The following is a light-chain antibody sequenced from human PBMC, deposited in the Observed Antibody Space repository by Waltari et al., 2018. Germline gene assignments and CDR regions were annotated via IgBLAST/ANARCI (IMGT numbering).Light chain of an antibody. V-gene: IGLV2-23*02. CDR3: CSYAGLGIYV. J-gene: IGLJ1*01. Sequence: QSGLTQPASVSGSPGQSITIACPGTSSDVGNYNLAYWYQQYPGKAPKLMVYEFTKRTSGVSDRFSGSKSGNTASLTISGLQSQDEADYYCCSYAGLGIYVFGTGTKVTVL. CDR2: EFT. CDR1: SSDVGNYNL.